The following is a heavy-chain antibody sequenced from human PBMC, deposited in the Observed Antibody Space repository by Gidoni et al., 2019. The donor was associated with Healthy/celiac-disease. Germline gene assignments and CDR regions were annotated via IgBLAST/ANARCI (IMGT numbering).Heavy chain of an antibody. J-gene: IGHJ4*02. Sequence: QVQLQQWGAGLWKPSETLSLTCAVYGGSFGDYYWGWIRQPPGKGLERIGEINHSGSTNYHPSLKRRGTISVDTSKNQFSRKLGSVTAADTAGYYCARGNYDYVWGSYRYTFDYWGQGTLVTVSS. CDR3: ARGNYDYVWGSYRYTFDY. CDR2: INHSGST. CDR1: GGSFGDYY. V-gene: IGHV4-34*01. D-gene: IGHD3-16*02.